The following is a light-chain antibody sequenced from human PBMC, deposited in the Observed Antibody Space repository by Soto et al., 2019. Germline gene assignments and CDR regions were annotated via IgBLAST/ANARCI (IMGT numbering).Light chain of an antibody. CDR2: AAS. J-gene: IGKJ1*01. Sequence: EVVLTQSPGTLSLSPGERTTLSCRAIQSVSSSYLAWYQQKPGQAPRLLIYAASSRATGIPDRFSGSGSGTDFTLTISRLEPEDFAVYYCKQYGSSRWTFGQETEVDIK. V-gene: IGKV3-20*01. CDR1: QSVSSSY. CDR3: KQYGSSRWT.